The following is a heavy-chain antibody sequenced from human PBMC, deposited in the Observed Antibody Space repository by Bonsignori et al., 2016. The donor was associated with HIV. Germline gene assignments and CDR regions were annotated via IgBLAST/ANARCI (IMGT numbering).Heavy chain of an antibody. V-gene: IGHV3-7*01. Sequence: WIRQPPGKGLEWVANIKQDGSEKYYVDSVKGRFTVSRDNAKNSLYLQMNSLRAEDTAVYYCARLKVTKGYFDYWGQGTLVTVSS. CDR3: ARLKVTKGYFDY. J-gene: IGHJ4*02. CDR2: IKQDGSEK. D-gene: IGHD2-21*02.